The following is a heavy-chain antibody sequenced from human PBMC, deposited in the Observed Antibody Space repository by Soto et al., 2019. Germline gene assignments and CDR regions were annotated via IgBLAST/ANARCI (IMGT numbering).Heavy chain of an antibody. V-gene: IGHV1-3*01. D-gene: IGHD1-26*01. J-gene: IGHJ2*01. CDR1: GYTFTSYA. CDR2: INAGNSDT. CDR3: ARGGSLYWYFDL. Sequence: ASVKVSCKASGYTFTSYAMHWVRQAPGQRLEWMGWINAGNSDTTYSQKFQGRVTITRDTSASTAYMELSSLRSEDTAVYYCARGGSLYWYFDLWGRGTLVTVSS.